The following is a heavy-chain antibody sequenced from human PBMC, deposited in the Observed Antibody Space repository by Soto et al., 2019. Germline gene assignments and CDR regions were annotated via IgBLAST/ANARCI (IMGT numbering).Heavy chain of an antibody. CDR2: INPNSGGT. CDR1: GYTFTDYY. CDR3: ARNIYGDYDAFDI. J-gene: IGHJ3*02. Sequence: ASVKVSCKASGYTFTDYYMHWVRQAPGQGLGWMGWINPNSGGTNYAQKFRGWVTMTRDTSISTAYMELSRLRSDDTAVYYCARNIYGDYDAFDIWGQGTMVTVSS. V-gene: IGHV1-2*04. D-gene: IGHD4-17*01.